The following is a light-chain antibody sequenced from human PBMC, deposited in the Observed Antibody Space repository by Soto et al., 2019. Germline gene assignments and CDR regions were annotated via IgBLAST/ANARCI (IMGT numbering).Light chain of an antibody. V-gene: IGKV3-20*01. CDR3: QWYGRSPRT. Sequence: EIVLTQSAATLSSSPGESPTLYCRASQSVSSYLAWYQQKNGQAPRLLIYDASNRATGIPDRFSGSGYGTDFTLTISRLETEDFEVYFCQWYGRSPRTFGQGTKVDIK. CDR2: DAS. CDR1: QSVSSY. J-gene: IGKJ1*01.